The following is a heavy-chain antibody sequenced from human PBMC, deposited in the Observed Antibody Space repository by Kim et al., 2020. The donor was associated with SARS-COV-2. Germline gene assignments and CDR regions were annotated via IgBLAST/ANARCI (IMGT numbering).Heavy chain of an antibody. CDR1: GFTFSSYS. CDR2: ISSSSSYI. D-gene: IGHD6-25*01. Sequence: GGSLRLSCAASGFTFSSYSMNWVRQAPGKGLEWVSSISSSSSYIYYADSVKGRFTISRDNAKNSLYLQMNSLRAEDTAVYYCARDRQQRGSDAAFDIWGQGTMVTVSS. J-gene: IGHJ3*02. V-gene: IGHV3-21*01. CDR3: ARDRQQRGSDAAFDI.